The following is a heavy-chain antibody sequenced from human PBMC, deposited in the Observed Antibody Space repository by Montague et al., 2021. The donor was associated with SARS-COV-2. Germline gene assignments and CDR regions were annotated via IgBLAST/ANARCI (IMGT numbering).Heavy chain of an antibody. Sequence: SLRLSCAASGLTFSSYDFHWVRQGPGKGLEWVSAVDTAGDPYYADSVKGRFTISRENATNYVYLQLDSLRAGDTAVYYCSRGVKSTIRGIITKRTPLPRGNMDVWGQGTAVSVSS. CDR1: GLTFSSYD. CDR2: VDTAGDP. J-gene: IGHJ6*02. CDR3: SRGVKSTIRGIITKRTPLPRGNMDV. D-gene: IGHD3-10*01. V-gene: IGHV3-13*05.